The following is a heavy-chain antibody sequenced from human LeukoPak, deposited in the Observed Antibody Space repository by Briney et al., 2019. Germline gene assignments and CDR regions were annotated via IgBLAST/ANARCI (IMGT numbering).Heavy chain of an antibody. CDR2: ISGSGGST. CDR3: ARESAYYGSGVDY. CDR1: GFTFSSYG. V-gene: IGHV3-23*01. Sequence: PGGSLRLSCAASGFTFSSYGMNWVRQAPGKGLEWVSAISGSGGSTYYADSVKGRFTISRDNSKNTLYLHMNSLRAEDTAVYYCARESAYYGSGVDYWGQGTLVTVSS. D-gene: IGHD3-10*01. J-gene: IGHJ4*02.